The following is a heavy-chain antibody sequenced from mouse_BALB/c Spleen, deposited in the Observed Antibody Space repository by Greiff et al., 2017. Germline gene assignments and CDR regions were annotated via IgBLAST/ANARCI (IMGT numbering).Heavy chain of an antibody. CDR2: ILPGSGST. Sequence: QVQLQQSGAELMKPGASVKTSCKATGYTFSSYWIAWVKQRPGHGLEWIGEILPGSGSTNYNEKFKGKATFTADTSSNTAYMQLSSLTSEDSAVYYCARWGYDASLFDYWGQGTTLTVSS. J-gene: IGHJ2*01. D-gene: IGHD2-14*01. CDR3: ARWGYDASLFDY. V-gene: IGHV1-9*01. CDR1: GYTFSSYW.